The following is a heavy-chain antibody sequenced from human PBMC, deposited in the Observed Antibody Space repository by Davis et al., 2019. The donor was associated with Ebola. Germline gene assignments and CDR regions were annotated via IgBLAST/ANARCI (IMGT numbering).Heavy chain of an antibody. J-gene: IGHJ5*02. CDR2: IKQDGSEI. CDR3: AKDSGWQMSP. Sequence: GESLKISCVASGFTFSNYWMSWVRQAPGKGPEWVAKIKQDGSEIHYVDSVKGRFTISRDNAKNSLFLQINSLRAEDTAVYYCAKDSGWQMSPWGQGTLVTVSS. CDR1: GFTFSNYW. D-gene: IGHD6-19*01. V-gene: IGHV3-7*01.